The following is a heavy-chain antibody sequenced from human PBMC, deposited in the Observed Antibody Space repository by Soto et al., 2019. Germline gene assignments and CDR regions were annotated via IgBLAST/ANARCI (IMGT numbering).Heavy chain of an antibody. D-gene: IGHD2-21*01. Sequence: VQLQESGEGLVKPSETLSLTCTVSAGSVSSYHWTWIRQSPGKGLEWIGYIYYNGTTDYNPSLKSRVTKSMSTSKRQSSRGLPSVTAADTAVYYCAREFFWRSSPSPTSYSYLDVWGKGTTVTVSS. CDR3: AREFFWRSSPSPTSYSYLDV. CDR2: IYYNGTT. V-gene: IGHV4-59*02. J-gene: IGHJ6*03. CDR1: AGSVSSYH.